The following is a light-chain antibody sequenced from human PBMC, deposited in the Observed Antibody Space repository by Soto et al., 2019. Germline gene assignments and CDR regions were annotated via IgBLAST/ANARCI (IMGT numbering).Light chain of an antibody. V-gene: IGLV2-14*01. CDR2: KVS. J-gene: IGLJ1*01. CDR3: TSPTPGSLYV. CDR1: SSDVGGYNY. Sequence: QSVLTQPASVSGSPGQSITISCTGTSSDVGGYNYVSWYQQYPGRVPKLLIYKVSNRPSGISNRFSGSKSGNTASLTISGLQAEDEADYFYTSPTPGSLYVFGSGTKLTVL.